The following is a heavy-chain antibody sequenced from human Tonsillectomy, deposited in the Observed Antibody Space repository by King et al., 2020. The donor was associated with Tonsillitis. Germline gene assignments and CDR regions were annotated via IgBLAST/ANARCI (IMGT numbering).Heavy chain of an antibody. CDR2: IWYDGSNK. CDR3: ARERGSLSWAVVT. V-gene: IGHV3-33*01. CDR1: GFTFSSYG. J-gene: IGHJ3*01. Sequence: VQLVESGGGVVHPGRSLRLSCAASGFTFSSYGMHWVRQAPGKGLEWVAVIWYDGSNKYYADSVKGRFTISRDNSKTMLYLQMNSLRAEDTAVYYCARERGSLSWAVVTWGQGTMVSASS. D-gene: IGHD1-26*01.